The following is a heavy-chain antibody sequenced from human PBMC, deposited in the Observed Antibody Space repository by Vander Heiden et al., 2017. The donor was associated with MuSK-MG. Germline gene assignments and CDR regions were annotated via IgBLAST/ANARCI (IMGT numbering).Heavy chain of an antibody. CDR3: AREYCSSMSCYLDV. V-gene: IGHV3-11*01. CDR2: ISSSGSSV. D-gene: IGHD2-2*01. CDR1: GFPFSDYF. J-gene: IGHJ6*04. Sequence: QLVESGGGLVQPRGSLSLSCSASGFPFSDYFMTWIRQAPGKGLEWVSYISSSGSSVHYADSVKGRFTISRDNPKSSLHLQMSSLRAEDTAVYYCAREYCSSMSCYLDVWGKGTAVVVSS.